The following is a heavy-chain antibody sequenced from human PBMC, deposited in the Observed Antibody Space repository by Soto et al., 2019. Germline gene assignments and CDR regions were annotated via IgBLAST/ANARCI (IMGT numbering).Heavy chain of an antibody. D-gene: IGHD2-21*02. CDR1: GGSFSGYY. CDR3: ARGRGNSYYYYYGMDV. V-gene: IGHV4-34*01. Sequence: QVQLQQWGAGLLKPSETLSLTCAVYGGSFSGYYWSWIRQPPWKGLEWIGEINHSGSTNYNPSLKSRVTISVDTSKNQFSLKLSSVTAADTAVYYCARGRGNSYYYYYGMDVWGQGTTVTVSS. CDR2: INHSGST. J-gene: IGHJ6*02.